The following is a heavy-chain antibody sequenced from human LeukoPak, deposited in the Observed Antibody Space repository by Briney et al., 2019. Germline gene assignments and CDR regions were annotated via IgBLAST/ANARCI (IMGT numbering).Heavy chain of an antibody. V-gene: IGHV3-13*04. CDR2: IDTAGGT. CDR1: GFTFSSYD. J-gene: IGHJ3*02. Sequence: GGSLRLSCAASGFTFSSYDMHWVRQTTGKGLEWVSAIDTAGGTYYPDSVRGRFTISRENAKNSFYLQMNSLRAGDTAVYYCALYCSGGSCYSMGGAFDIWGQGTVVTVSS. D-gene: IGHD2-15*01. CDR3: ALYCSGGSCYSMGGAFDI.